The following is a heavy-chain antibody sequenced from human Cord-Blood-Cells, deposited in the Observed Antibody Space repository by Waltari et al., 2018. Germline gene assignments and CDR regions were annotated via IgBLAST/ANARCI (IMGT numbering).Heavy chain of an antibody. CDR1: GGSISSSSYS. CDR2: IYYSGST. V-gene: IGHV4-39*01. J-gene: IGHJ4*02. D-gene: IGHD4-17*01. CDR3: ARLDGYYFDY. Sequence: QLQLQESGPGLVKPSETLSLTCTVSGGSISSSSYSWGWIRQPPGKGLEWIGSIYYSGSTYYNPSLKSRVTIAGDTSKNQCSLKLSSVTAADTAVYYCARLDGYYFDYWGQGTLVTVSS.